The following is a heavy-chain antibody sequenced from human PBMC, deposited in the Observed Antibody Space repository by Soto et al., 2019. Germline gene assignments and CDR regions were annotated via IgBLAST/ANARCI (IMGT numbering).Heavy chain of an antibody. D-gene: IGHD5-12*01. Sequence: GESLKISCKGSGYSFTSYWIGWVRQMPGRGLEWMAIIHPSDFDIRYSPSFQGQVTISADKSISTAYLQWSSLKASDSAMYYCAIHSTGYEDSWGQGTLVTVSS. V-gene: IGHV5-51*01. CDR3: AIHSTGYEDS. CDR1: GYSFTSYW. CDR2: IHPSDFDI. J-gene: IGHJ5*02.